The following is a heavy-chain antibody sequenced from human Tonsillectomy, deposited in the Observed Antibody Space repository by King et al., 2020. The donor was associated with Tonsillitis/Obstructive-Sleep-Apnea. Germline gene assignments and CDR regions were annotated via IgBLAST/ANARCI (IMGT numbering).Heavy chain of an antibody. V-gene: IGHV3-33*01. D-gene: IGHD2-15*01. Sequence: VQLVESGGGVVQPGRSLRLSCAASGFIFSNYGMHWVRQAPGKGLEWVAVIWYDGSNKYYADSVKGRFTISRDNSKNTLYLQMNSLRAEDTAVYNCARGPGGWYFDLWGRGALVTVSS. J-gene: IGHJ2*01. CDR3: ARGPGGWYFDL. CDR2: IWYDGSNK. CDR1: GFIFSNYG.